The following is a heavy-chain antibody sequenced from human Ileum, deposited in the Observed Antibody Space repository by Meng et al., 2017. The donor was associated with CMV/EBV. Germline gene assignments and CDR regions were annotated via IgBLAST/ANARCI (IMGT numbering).Heavy chain of an antibody. CDR1: GGSISSGGYY. D-gene: IGHD3-3*01. Sequence: TCPVSGGSISSGGYYWSWIRQHPGKGLEWIGYIYYSGSTYYNPSLKSRVTISVDTSKNQFSLKLSSVTAADTAVYYCARGGYDFWSALWGQGTLVTVSS. CDR3: ARGGYDFWSAL. V-gene: IGHV4-31*03. CDR2: IYYSGST. J-gene: IGHJ4*02.